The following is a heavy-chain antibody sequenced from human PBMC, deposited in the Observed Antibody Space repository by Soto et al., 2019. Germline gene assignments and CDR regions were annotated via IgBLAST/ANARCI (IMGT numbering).Heavy chain of an antibody. Sequence: GGSLRLSCAASGFTFSSYAMSWVRQAPGKGLEWVSAISGSGGSTYYADSVKGRFTISRDNSKNTLYLQMNSLRAEDTAVYYCAKDHLVGATDYYYGMDVWGQGTTVTVSS. CDR2: ISGSGGST. V-gene: IGHV3-23*01. D-gene: IGHD1-26*01. CDR3: AKDHLVGATDYYYGMDV. J-gene: IGHJ6*02. CDR1: GFTFSSYA.